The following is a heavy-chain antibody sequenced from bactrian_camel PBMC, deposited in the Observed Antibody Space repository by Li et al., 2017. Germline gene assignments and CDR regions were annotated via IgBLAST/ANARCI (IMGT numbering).Heavy chain of an antibody. Sequence: VQLVESGGGSVQAGGSLRLSCGASGNTASVTYMGWFRQAPGKEREGVAITYTRDNNEFYADSVKGRFTISADNAKNTVYLQMNSLKAEDTAMYYCAGGYIGSRCDLAATSYNYWGQGTQVTVS. CDR3: AGGYIGSRCDLAATSYNY. D-gene: IGHD5*01. CDR2: TYTRDNNE. CDR1: GNTASVTY. J-gene: IGHJ4*01. V-gene: IGHV3S54*01.